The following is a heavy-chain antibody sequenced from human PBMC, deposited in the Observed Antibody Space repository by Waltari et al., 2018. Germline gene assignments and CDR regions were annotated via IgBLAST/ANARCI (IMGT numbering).Heavy chain of an antibody. J-gene: IGHJ6*04. CDR3: ARISGMDV. CDR1: GFTFSSYA. Sequence: QVQLVESGGGVVQPGRSLRLSCAASGFTFSSYAMHWVRQAPGKGLEWVAGISYSGRNKSYAESRECRLTISRDNSKNTLYLQMNSLRAEDTGVYYCARISGMDVWGKGTTVTVSS. V-gene: IGHV3-30*04. CDR2: ISYSGRNK.